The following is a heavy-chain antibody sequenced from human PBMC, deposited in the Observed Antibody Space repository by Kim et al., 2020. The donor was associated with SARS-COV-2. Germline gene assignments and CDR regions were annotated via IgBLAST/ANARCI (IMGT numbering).Heavy chain of an antibody. CDR2: ISSSSSYI. J-gene: IGHJ4*02. V-gene: IGHV3-21*01. Sequence: GGSLRLSCAASGFTFSSYSMNWVRQAPGKGLEWVSSISSSSSYIYYADSVKGRFTISRDNAKNSLYLQMNSLRAEDTAVYYCARGGGAYGDFDYWGQGTLVTVSS. CDR3: ARGGGAYGDFDY. D-gene: IGHD4-17*01. CDR1: GFTFSSYS.